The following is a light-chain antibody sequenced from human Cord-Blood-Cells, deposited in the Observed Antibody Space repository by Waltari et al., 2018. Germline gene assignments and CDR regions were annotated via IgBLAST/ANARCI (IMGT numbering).Light chain of an antibody. CDR1: SSNIGNNA. J-gene: IGLJ3*02. V-gene: IGLV1-36*01. Sequence: QSVLTQPPSVSEAPRQRVTISCSGSSSNIGNNAVNWYQQLPGKAPKLLIYYDDLLPSGVSDRCAGSKSGTSAPLAISGLQSEDEADYYCAAWDDSLNGPVFGGGTKLTVL. CDR2: YDD. CDR3: AAWDDSLNGPV.